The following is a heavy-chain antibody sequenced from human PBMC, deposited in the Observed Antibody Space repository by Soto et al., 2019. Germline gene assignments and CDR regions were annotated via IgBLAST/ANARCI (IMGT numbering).Heavy chain of an antibody. D-gene: IGHD3-16*02. CDR2: IYYSGST. V-gene: IGHV4-59*01. Sequence: SETLSLTCTVSGGSISSYYWSWIRQPPGKGLEWIGYIYYSGSTNYNPSLKSRVTISVDTSKNQFSLKLSSVTAADTAVYYCARGEITFGGVIGLGWFDPWGQGTLVTVSS. CDR3: ARGEITFGGVIGLGWFDP. CDR1: GGSISSYY. J-gene: IGHJ5*02.